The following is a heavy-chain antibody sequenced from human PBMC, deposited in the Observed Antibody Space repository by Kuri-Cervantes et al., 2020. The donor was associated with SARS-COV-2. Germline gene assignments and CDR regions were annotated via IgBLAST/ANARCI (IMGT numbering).Heavy chain of an antibody. D-gene: IGHD3-3*01. J-gene: IGHJ4*02. CDR1: GFTFSSYA. CDR3: AKDPYDFWSGYYLYYFDY. Sequence: ETLSLTCAASGFTFSSYAMSWVRQAPGKGLEWVSAISGSGGSTYYADSVKGRFTISRDNSKNTLYLQMNSLRAEDTAVYYCAKDPYDFWSGYYLYYFDYWGQGTLVTVSS. V-gene: IGHV3-23*01. CDR2: ISGSGGST.